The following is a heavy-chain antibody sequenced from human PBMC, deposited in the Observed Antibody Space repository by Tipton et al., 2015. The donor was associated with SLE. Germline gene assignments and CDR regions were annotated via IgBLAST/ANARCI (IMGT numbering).Heavy chain of an antibody. V-gene: IGHV4-59*01. CDR3: ARGPPFMEWERNWFDP. D-gene: IGHD3-3*02. Sequence: GLVKPSETLSLTCTVSGGSISTYYWSWIRQSPGKGLEWIGYIHKSGSTHYHPSLRGRVTISVDASKNQFSLELISVTAADTAVYYCARGPPFMEWERNWFDPWGQGTQVTVSS. CDR1: GGSISTYY. CDR2: IHKSGST. J-gene: IGHJ5*02.